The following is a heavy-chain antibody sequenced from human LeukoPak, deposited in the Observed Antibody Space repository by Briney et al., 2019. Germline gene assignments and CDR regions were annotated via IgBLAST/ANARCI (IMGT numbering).Heavy chain of an antibody. Sequence: PGGSLRLSXAASGFTFSTYGMNWVRQAPGKGLEWVAIIWYDGNNKYYADSVKGRFTISRDNSKNTLYLQMSSLRADDTAVYYCAKSYDNHNWYFHLWGRGTLVTVSS. V-gene: IGHV3-33*06. CDR1: GFTFSTYG. D-gene: IGHD3-10*01. CDR3: AKSYDNHNWYFHL. J-gene: IGHJ2*01. CDR2: IWYDGNNK.